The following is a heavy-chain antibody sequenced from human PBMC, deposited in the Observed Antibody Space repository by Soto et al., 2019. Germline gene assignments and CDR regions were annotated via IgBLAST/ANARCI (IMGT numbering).Heavy chain of an antibody. V-gene: IGHV4-34*01. CDR2: INHSGST. J-gene: IGHJ6*02. CDR3: ARGRGQNYDYVWGSYRYKGYYYGMDV. D-gene: IGHD3-16*02. CDR1: GGSFSGYY. Sequence: PSETLSLTCAVYGGSFSGYYWSWIRQPPGKGLEWIGEINHSGSTNYNPSPKSRVTISVDTSKNQFSLKLSSVTAADTAVYYCARGRGQNYDYVWGSYRYKGYYYGMDVWGQGTTVTVSS.